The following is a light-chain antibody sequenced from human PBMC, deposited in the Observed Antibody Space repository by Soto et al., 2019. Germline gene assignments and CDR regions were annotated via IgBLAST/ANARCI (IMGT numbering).Light chain of an antibody. CDR3: SSFAGSNNFPYV. V-gene: IGLV2-8*01. J-gene: IGLJ1*01. Sequence: QSVLTQPPSASVSPGQSVTISCTGTSSDVGAYDYVSWYQQHPGKAPKLMIYEINKRPSGVPDRFSASKSGNTASLTVSGLQAEDEADYYCSSFAGSNNFPYVFGTGTKVTVL. CDR1: SSDVGAYDY. CDR2: EIN.